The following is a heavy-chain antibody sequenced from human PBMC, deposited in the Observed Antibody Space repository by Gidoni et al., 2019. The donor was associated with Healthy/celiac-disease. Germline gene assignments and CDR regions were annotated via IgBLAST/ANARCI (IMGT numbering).Heavy chain of an antibody. V-gene: IGHV4-39*01. J-gene: IGHJ4*02. Sequence: TISVDTSKNQFSLKLSSVTAADTAVYYCARHGEWERYYFDYWGQGTLVTVSS. CDR3: ARHGEWERYYFDY. D-gene: IGHD1-26*01.